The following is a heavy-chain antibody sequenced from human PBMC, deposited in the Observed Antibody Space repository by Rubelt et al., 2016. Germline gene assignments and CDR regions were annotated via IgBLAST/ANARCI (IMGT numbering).Heavy chain of an antibody. CDR1: GYTFTTYG. Sequence: QVQLVQSGAEVKKPGASVKVSCKASGYTFTTYGISWVRQAPGQGLEWMGWIRTYNGNTNYAQKGKGRVTMTTDTSTSTAYMELRSLRSDDTAMYVCARGYCSSANCLFNWFDPWGQGTLVTVSS. J-gene: IGHJ5*02. CDR3: ARGYCSSANCLFNWFDP. D-gene: IGHD2-2*01. CDR2: IRTYNGNT. V-gene: IGHV1-18*01.